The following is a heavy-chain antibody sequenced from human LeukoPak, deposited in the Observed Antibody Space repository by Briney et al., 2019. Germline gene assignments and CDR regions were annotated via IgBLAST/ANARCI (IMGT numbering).Heavy chain of an antibody. D-gene: IGHD3/OR15-3a*01. Sequence: GGSLRLSCAASGFTVSSNYMCWVRQAPGKGLEWVSIIYSGGSTYYADSVKGRFTISRDNSKNMLYLQMNSLRAEDTAVYYCARGENGFYYFDYWGQGTLVTVSS. CDR3: ARGENGFYYFDY. J-gene: IGHJ4*02. CDR1: GFTVSSNY. V-gene: IGHV3-53*01. CDR2: IYSGGST.